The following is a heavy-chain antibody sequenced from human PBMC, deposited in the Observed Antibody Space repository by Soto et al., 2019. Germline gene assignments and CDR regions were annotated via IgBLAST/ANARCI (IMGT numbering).Heavy chain of an antibody. D-gene: IGHD3-10*01. CDR3: ARAVRGSEWFDP. Sequence: EVQLVESGGGLVQPGGSLRLSCAASGFTVSSNYMSWVRQAPGQGLEWVSVIYSGGSTYYADSVKGRFTISRDNSKNTLYLQMNSLRAEDTAVYYCARAVRGSEWFDPWGQGTLVTVSS. CDR1: GFTVSSNY. J-gene: IGHJ5*02. V-gene: IGHV3-66*01. CDR2: IYSGGST.